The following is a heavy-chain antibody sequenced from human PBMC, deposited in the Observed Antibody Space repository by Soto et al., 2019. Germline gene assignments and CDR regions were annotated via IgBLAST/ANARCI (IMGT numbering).Heavy chain of an antibody. Sequence: SETLSLTCTVSGGSISSSSYYWGWIRQPPGKGLEWIGSIYYSGSTYYNPSLKSRVTISVDTSKNQFSLKLSSVTAADTAVYYCATHVLRFLEWLAPGEKDAFDIWGQGTMVTVS. CDR2: IYYSGST. CDR1: GGSISSSSYY. J-gene: IGHJ3*02. D-gene: IGHD3-3*01. CDR3: ATHVLRFLEWLAPGEKDAFDI. V-gene: IGHV4-39*01.